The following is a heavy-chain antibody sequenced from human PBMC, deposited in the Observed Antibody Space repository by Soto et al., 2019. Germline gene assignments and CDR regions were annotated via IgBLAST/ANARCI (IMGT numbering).Heavy chain of an antibody. CDR2: INQDGSHK. V-gene: IGHV3-7*01. CDR1: EFSFSRYW. D-gene: IGHD2-2*01. Sequence: GGSLRLSCAASEFSFSRYWMSWVRQAPGKGLDWVANINQDGSHKYYADSVKGRFTVSRDNAKNSLHLQMSSLRVEDTAVYYCARIVEPAGYYYYMDVWGKGTTVTVSS. CDR3: ARIVEPAGYYYYMDV. J-gene: IGHJ6*03.